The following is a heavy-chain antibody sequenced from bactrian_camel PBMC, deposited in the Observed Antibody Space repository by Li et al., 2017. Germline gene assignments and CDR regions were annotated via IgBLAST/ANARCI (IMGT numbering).Heavy chain of an antibody. D-gene: IGHD7*01. CDR2: IDYRSGGT. J-gene: IGHJ4*01. Sequence: HVQLVESGGGSVQAGGSLRLSCSYTATFERSSDCLGWFRQAPGKEREGLAVIDYRSGGTLYADSVKGRFTISQDKSKNTLTLQMNSLEPEDTAVYYCAAESFDGSCELDTTLHLWGQGTQVTVS. V-gene: IGHV3S54*01. CDR1: ATFERSSDC. CDR3: AAESFDGSCELDTTLHL.